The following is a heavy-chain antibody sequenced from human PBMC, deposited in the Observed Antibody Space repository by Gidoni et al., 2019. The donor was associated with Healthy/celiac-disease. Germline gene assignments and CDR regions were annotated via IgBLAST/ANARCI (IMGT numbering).Heavy chain of an antibody. CDR3: AKDKWELVDY. J-gene: IGHJ4*02. CDR1: GFTFSSSA. Sequence: EVQLLESGGGLVQPGGSLRLSWAPYGFTFSSSAMGWVRQAPGKGLEWVSAISGSGGSTYYADSVKGRFTTSRDNSKNTMYLQMNSLRAEDTAVYYCAKDKWELVDYWGQGTLVTVSS. V-gene: IGHV3-23*01. CDR2: ISGSGGST. D-gene: IGHD1-26*01.